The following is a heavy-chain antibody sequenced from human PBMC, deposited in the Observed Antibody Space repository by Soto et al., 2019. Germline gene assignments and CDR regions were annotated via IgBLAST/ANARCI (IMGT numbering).Heavy chain of an antibody. J-gene: IGHJ5*01. Sequence: TGGSLRLSCAASGFIFRNAWMSWVRQAPGKGLEWVGRIKSKSSGGTTDYAAPVEGRVTISRDDSKSTLYLQMTRLTIEDTAVYFCASEKGWRQSPLDSWGQGALVTVSS. CDR1: GFIFRNAW. CDR2: IKSKSSGGTT. D-gene: IGHD4-4*01. V-gene: IGHV3-15*01. CDR3: ASEKGWRQSPLDS.